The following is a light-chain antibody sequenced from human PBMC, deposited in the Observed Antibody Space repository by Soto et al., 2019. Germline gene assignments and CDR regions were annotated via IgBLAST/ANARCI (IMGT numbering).Light chain of an antibody. CDR1: GSDVGAYNF. J-gene: IGLJ1*01. CDR3: SSYTSSSTHV. V-gene: IGLV2-14*03. CDR2: DVS. Sequence: QSVLTQPASVSGSPGQSITISCTGTGSDVGAYNFVSWYQQHPGKVPKLMIFDVSSRPSGVSDRFSGSKSGNTASLTISGLQAEDEGDYYCSSYTSSSTHVFGSGTKVTVL.